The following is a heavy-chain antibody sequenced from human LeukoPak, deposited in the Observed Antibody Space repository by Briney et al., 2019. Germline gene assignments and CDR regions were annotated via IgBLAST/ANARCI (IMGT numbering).Heavy chain of an antibody. CDR2: FNPSGGST. D-gene: IGHD3-10*01. CDR1: GYTFTSYY. J-gene: IGHJ6*04. CDR3: ARDLWFGESSYGMDV. Sequence: GASVKVSCKASGYTFTSYYMHWVRQAPGQGLEWMGIFNPSGGSTSYAQKFQGRVTMTRDTSTSTVYMELSSLRSEDTAMYYCARDLWFGESSYGMDVWGKGTTVTVSS. V-gene: IGHV1-46*01.